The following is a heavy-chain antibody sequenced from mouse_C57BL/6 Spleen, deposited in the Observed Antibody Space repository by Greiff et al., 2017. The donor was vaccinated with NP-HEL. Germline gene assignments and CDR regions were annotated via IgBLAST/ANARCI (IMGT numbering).Heavy chain of an antibody. J-gene: IGHJ4*01. CDR3: ARGYYGSSYFYYAMGY. D-gene: IGHD1-1*01. CDR1: GYTFTDHT. V-gene: IGHV1-78*01. CDR2: IYPRDGST. Sequence: VQLQQSDAELVKPGASVKISCKVSGYTFTDHTIHWMKQRPEQGLEWIGYIYPRDGSTKYNEKFKGKATLTADKSSSTAYMQLNSLTSEDSAVYFCARGYYGSSYFYYAMGYRGQGASVTVSS.